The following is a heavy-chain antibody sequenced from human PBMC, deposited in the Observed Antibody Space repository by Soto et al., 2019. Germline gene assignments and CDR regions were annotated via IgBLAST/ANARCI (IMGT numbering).Heavy chain of an antibody. Sequence: EVQLVESGGGLVKPGGSLRLSCAASGFTFSSYSMIWVRQAPGKGLEWVSCISTSSNNIFYGDSVKGRFTISRDNAKKSVYLQRKSLRAADTAVYDCARETGYSSCQVPESFAIWGQRTMVTVSS. CDR1: GFTFSSYS. V-gene: IGHV3-21*01. D-gene: IGHD6-19*01. CDR3: ARETGYSSCQVPESFAI. CDR2: ISTSSNNI. J-gene: IGHJ3*02.